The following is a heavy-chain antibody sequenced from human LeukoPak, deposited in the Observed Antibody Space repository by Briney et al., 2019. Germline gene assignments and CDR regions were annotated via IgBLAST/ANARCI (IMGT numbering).Heavy chain of an antibody. V-gene: IGHV3-33*01. CDR1: GFTFSSYG. D-gene: IGHD3-3*01. Sequence: GGSLRLSCAASGFTFSSYGMHWVRQAPGKGLEWVAVIWYDGSNKYYADSVKGRFTISRDNSKNTLYLQMNSPRAEDTAVYYCARAPPPDFWSGYPPYYGMDVWGQGTTVTVSS. CDR2: IWYDGSNK. J-gene: IGHJ6*02. CDR3: ARAPPPDFWSGYPPYYGMDV.